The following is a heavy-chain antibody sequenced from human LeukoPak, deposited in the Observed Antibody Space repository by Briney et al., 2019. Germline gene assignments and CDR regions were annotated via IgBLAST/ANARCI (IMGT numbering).Heavy chain of an antibody. D-gene: IGHD6-19*01. V-gene: IGHV3-15*01. CDR3: TTDRTVSQWLVRVAPGY. CDR1: GFTFSNAW. J-gene: IGHJ4*02. Sequence: GGSLRLSCAASGFTFSNAWMSWVRQAPGKGLEWVGRIKSKTDGGTTDYAAPVKGRFTISRDDSKNTLYLQMNSLKTEDTAVYYCTTDRTVSQWLVRVAPGYWGQGTLVTVSS. CDR2: IKSKTDGGTT.